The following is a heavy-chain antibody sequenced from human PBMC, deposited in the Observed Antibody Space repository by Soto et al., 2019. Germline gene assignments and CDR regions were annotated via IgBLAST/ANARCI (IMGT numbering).Heavy chain of an antibody. CDR3: ARGLTMVRGVDAFDI. D-gene: IGHD3-10*01. J-gene: IGHJ3*02. V-gene: IGHV3-21*01. CDR1: GFTFSSYS. Sequence: GGSLRLSCAASGFTFSSYSMNWVRQAPGKGLEWVSSISSSSSYIYYADSVKGRFTISRDNAKNSLYLQMNSLRAEDTAVYYCARGLTMVRGVDAFDIWGQGTMVTVSS. CDR2: ISSSSSYI.